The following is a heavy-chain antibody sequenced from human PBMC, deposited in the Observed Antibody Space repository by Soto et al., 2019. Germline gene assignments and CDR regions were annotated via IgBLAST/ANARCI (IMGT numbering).Heavy chain of an antibody. CDR2: MNPNRGNT. CDR1: GYTFTSYD. V-gene: IGHV1-8*01. J-gene: IGHJ5*02. Sequence: GASVKVSCKASGYTFTSYDINWVRQATGQGLEWMGWMNPNRGNTGYAQKFQGRVTMTRNTSISTAYMELSSLRSEDTAVYYCARVIRYFDWLLYVPWFDPWGQGTLVTVSS. CDR3: ARVIRYFDWLLYVPWFDP. D-gene: IGHD3-9*01.